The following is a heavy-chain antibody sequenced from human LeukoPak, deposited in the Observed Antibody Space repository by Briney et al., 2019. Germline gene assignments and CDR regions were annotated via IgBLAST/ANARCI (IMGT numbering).Heavy chain of an antibody. CDR2: INPNSGGT. D-gene: IGHD4-17*01. CDR1: GYTFTGYY. Sequence: ASVRVSCKASGYTFTGYYMHWVRQAPGQGLEWMGWINPNSGGTNYAQKFQGRLTMTRDTPISTAYMELSTLRSDDTAVYYCARVGHDYGDYVVAYWGQGTLVTVSS. J-gene: IGHJ4*02. V-gene: IGHV1-2*02. CDR3: ARVGHDYGDYVVAY.